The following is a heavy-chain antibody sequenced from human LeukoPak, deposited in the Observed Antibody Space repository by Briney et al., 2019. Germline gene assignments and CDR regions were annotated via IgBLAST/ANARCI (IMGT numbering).Heavy chain of an antibody. CDR3: AIMHRYYDGSGYWVQ. D-gene: IGHD3-22*01. CDR1: GFTFGSYA. Sequence: GGSLRLSCAASGFTFGSYAMSWVRHAPGKGLEWVSGISTSGGSTSYADSVKGRFTISRNNPRNTLYMQMNSLRAEDTAVYYCAIMHRYYDGSGYWVQWGQGTLVTVSS. CDR2: ISTSGGST. J-gene: IGHJ4*02. V-gene: IGHV3-23*01.